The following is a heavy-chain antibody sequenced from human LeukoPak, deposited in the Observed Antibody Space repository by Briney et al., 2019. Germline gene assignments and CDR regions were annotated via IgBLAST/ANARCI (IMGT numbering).Heavy chain of an antibody. CDR1: GFTFSSYA. V-gene: IGHV3-23*01. CDR2: ISGSGINT. J-gene: IGHJ4*02. CDR3: AKDVRIVVVSAAGGFDS. Sequence: GGSLRLSCAASGFTFSSYAMSWVRQAPGKGLKWVSAISGSGINTYYADSVKGRFTISRDNSKNTLHLQMNSLRAEDTAVYYSAKDVRIVVVSAAGGFDSWGQGTLVT. D-gene: IGHD2-2*01.